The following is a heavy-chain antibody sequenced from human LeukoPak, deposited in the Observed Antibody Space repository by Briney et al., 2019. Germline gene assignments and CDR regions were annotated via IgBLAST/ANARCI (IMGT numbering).Heavy chain of an antibody. CDR1: GGSISSHY. V-gene: IGHV4-59*11. CDR2: IYYSGST. Sequence: SETLSLTCTVSGGSISSHYWSWIRQPPGKGLEWIGYIYYSGSTNYNPSLKSRVTISVDTSKNQFSLKLSSVTAADTAVYYCAKGERLWFGEPGAFDIWGQGTMVTVSS. CDR3: AKGERLWFGEPGAFDI. D-gene: IGHD3-10*01. J-gene: IGHJ3*02.